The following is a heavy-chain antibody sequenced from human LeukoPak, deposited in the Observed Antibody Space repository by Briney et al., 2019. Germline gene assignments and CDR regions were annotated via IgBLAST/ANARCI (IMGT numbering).Heavy chain of an antibody. CDR2: IYYSGST. J-gene: IGHJ6*03. CDR1: GGSISSSSYY. D-gene: IGHD3-22*01. Sequence: SETLSLTCTVSGGSISSSSYYWGWIRQPPGKGLEWIGSIYYSGSTYYNPSLKSRVTISVDTSKNQFSLKLSSVTAADTAVYYCARQGSGYPYYYYYYMDVWGKGTTATVSS. V-gene: IGHV4-39*01. CDR3: ARQGSGYPYYYYYYMDV.